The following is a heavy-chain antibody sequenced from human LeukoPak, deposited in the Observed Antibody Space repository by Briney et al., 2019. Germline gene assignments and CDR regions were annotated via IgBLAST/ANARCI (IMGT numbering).Heavy chain of an antibody. D-gene: IGHD6-6*01. Sequence: SETLSLTCAVYGGSFSGYDWSWIRQPPGKGLEWIGEINHSGSTNYNPSLKSRVTISVDTSKNQFSLKLSSVTAADTAVYYCARSSRGPFRIAARPGYFDYWGQGTLVTVSS. CDR1: GGSFSGYD. CDR3: ARSSRGPFRIAARPGYFDY. J-gene: IGHJ4*02. CDR2: INHSGST. V-gene: IGHV4-34*01.